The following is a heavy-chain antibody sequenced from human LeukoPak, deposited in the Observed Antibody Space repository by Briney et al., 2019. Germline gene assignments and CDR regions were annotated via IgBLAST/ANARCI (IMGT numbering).Heavy chain of an antibody. Sequence: SETLSLTCAVYGGSFSGYYWSWIRQPPGKGLEWIGEINHSGSTYYNPSLKSRVTISVDTSKNQFSLKLSSVTAADTAVYYCARSSTMIVSFDAFDIWGQGTMVTVSS. CDR3: ARSSTMIVSFDAFDI. J-gene: IGHJ3*02. CDR1: GGSFSGYY. V-gene: IGHV4-34*01. D-gene: IGHD3-22*01. CDR2: INHSGST.